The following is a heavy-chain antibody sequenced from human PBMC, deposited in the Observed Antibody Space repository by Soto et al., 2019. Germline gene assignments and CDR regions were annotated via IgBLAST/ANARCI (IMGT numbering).Heavy chain of an antibody. CDR2: IYSGGST. J-gene: IGHJ6*02. CDR3: ARDYSGYEAGGMDV. V-gene: IGHV3-53*01. Sequence: PGGSLRLSCAASGFTVSSNYMSWVRQAPGKGLEWVSVIYSGGSTYYADSVKGRFTISRDNSKNTLYLQMNSLRAEDTAVYYCARDYSGYEAGGMDVWGQGTTVTVSS. CDR1: GFTVSSNY. D-gene: IGHD5-12*01.